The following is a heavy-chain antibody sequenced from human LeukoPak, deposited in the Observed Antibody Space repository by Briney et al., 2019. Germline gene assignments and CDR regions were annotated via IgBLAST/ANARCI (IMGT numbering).Heavy chain of an antibody. Sequence: GGSLRLSCTASGFTFSSYSMNWVRQAPGKGLEWLSYISSSSGAIYYADSVRGRFTISRDNAKNSVFLQMDGLRDEDTAVYFCARDMYYYDTTTYYFSARFDYWGQGTLVPVSS. J-gene: IGHJ4*02. D-gene: IGHD3-22*01. CDR2: ISSSSGAI. V-gene: IGHV3-48*02. CDR3: ARDMYYYDTTTYYFSARFDY. CDR1: GFTFSSYS.